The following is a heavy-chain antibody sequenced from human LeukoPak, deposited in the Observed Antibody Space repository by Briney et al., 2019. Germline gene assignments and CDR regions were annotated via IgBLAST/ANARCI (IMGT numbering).Heavy chain of an antibody. CDR1: GGSFSGYY. V-gene: IGHV4-34*01. J-gene: IGHJ4*02. CDR3: ARGVQQLVPGLGC. D-gene: IGHD6-6*01. Sequence: SETLSLTCAVYGGSFSGYYWSWIRQPPGKGLEWIGEINHSGSTNYNPSLKSRVTISVDTSKNQFSLKLSSVTAADTAVYYCARGVQQLVPGLGCWGQGTLVTVSS. CDR2: INHSGST.